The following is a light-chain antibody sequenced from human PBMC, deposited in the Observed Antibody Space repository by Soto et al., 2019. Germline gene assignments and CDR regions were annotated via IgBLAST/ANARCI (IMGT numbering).Light chain of an antibody. CDR2: GAS. V-gene: IGKV3-20*01. CDR3: QQYGSSPLT. Sequence: EIVLTQSPGTLSLSPGERATLSCRASQSISSTYLAWYQQKSGQAPRLLLYGASNRATGIPDRFSGSVSGTAFTLTISRLEPEDSAVYYCQQYGSSPLTFGQGTKLEIK. CDR1: QSISSTY. J-gene: IGKJ2*01.